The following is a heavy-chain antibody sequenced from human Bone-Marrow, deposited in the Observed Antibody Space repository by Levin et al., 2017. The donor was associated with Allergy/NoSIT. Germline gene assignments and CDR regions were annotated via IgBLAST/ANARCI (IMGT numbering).Heavy chain of an antibody. Sequence: ASVKVSCTASGYSFINYGVTWVRQAPGQGLEWMGWINPAVEMTHFALKFQGRLTLTTDTFTTTAYLELTSLTSEDTAVYFCAREPGITISGLVPQPDYWGQGTLVTVSS. J-gene: IGHJ4*02. CDR2: INPAVEMT. V-gene: IGHV1-18*01. CDR3: AREPGITISGLVPQPDY. D-gene: IGHD3-3*01. CDR1: GYSFINYG.